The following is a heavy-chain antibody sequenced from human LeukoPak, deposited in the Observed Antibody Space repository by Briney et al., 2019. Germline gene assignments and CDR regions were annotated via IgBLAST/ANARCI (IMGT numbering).Heavy chain of an antibody. CDR3: ASVRFVDCIHVGYIDV. D-gene: IGHD3/OR15-3a*01. CDR2: IYYTGST. J-gene: IGHJ6*03. CDR1: GVSISNTNYF. V-gene: IGHV4-39*07. Sequence: SETLSLTCTVSGVSISNTNYFWGWIRQSPGKGLEWIERIYYTGSTYYNPSLKSRVSISLDMSKTHFFLKLTSVTAADTAVYYCASVRFVDCIHVGYIDVWGKGTTVTVSS.